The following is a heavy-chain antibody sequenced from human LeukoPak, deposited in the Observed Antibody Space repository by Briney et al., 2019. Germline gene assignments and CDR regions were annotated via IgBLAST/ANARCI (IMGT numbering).Heavy chain of an antibody. J-gene: IGHJ4*02. D-gene: IGHD2-2*03. CDR3: AKDLSTSGWILEY. CDR2: ISWDAGST. Sequence: PGGSLRLSCAASGVTFDDYTMHWVRQAPGKGLEWVSVISWDAGSTVYADSVKGRFTISRDNSKNSLYLQMNSLRTDDTALYYCAKDLSTSGWILEYWGQGTLVTVSS. CDR1: GVTFDDYT. V-gene: IGHV3-43*01.